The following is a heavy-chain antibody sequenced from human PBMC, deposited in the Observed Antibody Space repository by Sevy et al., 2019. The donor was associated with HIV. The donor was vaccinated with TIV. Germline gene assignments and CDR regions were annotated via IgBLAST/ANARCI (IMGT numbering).Heavy chain of an antibody. CDR3: AREGWTKPHDY. D-gene: IGHD2-15*01. CDR1: GFTFSKYS. J-gene: IGHJ4*02. Sequence: GGFLRLCCAASGFTFSKYSMSWVRQPPGKGLAWVSTLSFGCGEIKYADSVKGRFTISRDNSKSSVYLQMNNLRPEDTAVYYCAREGWTKPHDYWGQGTLVTVSS. V-gene: IGHV3-23*01. CDR2: LSFGCGEI.